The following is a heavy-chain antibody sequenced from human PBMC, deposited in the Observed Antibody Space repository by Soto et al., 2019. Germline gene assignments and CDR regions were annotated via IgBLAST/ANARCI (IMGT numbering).Heavy chain of an antibody. D-gene: IGHD6-19*01. V-gene: IGHV4-34*01. Sequence: SETLSLTCAVYGGSFSGYYWSWIRQPPGKGLEWIGEINHSGSTNYNPSLKSRVTISVDTSKNQFSLKLSSVTAADTAVYYFARGRVLMDGIAVAGIGEGFDYWGQGTLVTVSS. CDR2: INHSGST. CDR1: GGSFSGYY. J-gene: IGHJ4*02. CDR3: ARGRVLMDGIAVAGIGEGFDY.